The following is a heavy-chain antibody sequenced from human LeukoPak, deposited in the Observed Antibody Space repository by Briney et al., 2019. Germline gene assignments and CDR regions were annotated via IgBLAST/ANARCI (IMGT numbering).Heavy chain of an antibody. CDR1: GFTFSSYA. D-gene: IGHD2-15*01. Sequence: GGSLRLSCAASGFTFSSYAMHWVRQAPGKGLEYVSTISSNGGSTYYANSVKGRFTISRDNSKNTLYLQMGSLTAEDMAVYYCARGGGYCSGSRCYGIDYWGQGTLVTVSS. J-gene: IGHJ4*02. V-gene: IGHV3-64*01. CDR3: ARGGGYCSGSRCYGIDY. CDR2: ISSNGGST.